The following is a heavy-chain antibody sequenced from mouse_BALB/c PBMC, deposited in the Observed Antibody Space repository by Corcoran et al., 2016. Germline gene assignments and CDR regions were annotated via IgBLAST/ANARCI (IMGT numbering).Heavy chain of an antibody. D-gene: IGHD3-3*01. V-gene: IGHV1-18*01. CDR1: GYTFTEYT. CDR3: ASLGQDYAMDY. Sequence: EVQLQKSGPELVKPEASVKISCKTSGYTFTEYTMNLVKQSHGKSLEWIGGINPNNGGTSYNQKFKGKATLTVDKSYSTAYMELRSLTSEDSAVYYCASLGQDYAMDYWGQGTSVTVSS. J-gene: IGHJ4*01. CDR2: INPNNGGT.